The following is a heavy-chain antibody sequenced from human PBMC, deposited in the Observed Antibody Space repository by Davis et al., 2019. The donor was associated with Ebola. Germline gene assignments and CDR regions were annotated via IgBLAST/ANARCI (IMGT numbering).Heavy chain of an antibody. CDR1: GYTFTSYA. J-gene: IGHJ6*04. Sequence: ASVKVSCKASGYTFTSYAMNWVRQAPGQGLEWMGWINTNTGNPTYAQGFTGRFVFSLDTSVSTAYLQISSLKAEDTAVYYCARTSTWGGYYRYYGMDVWGKGTTVTVSS. CDR3: ARTSTWGGYYRYYGMDV. CDR2: INTNTGNP. V-gene: IGHV7-4-1*02. D-gene: IGHD3-3*01.